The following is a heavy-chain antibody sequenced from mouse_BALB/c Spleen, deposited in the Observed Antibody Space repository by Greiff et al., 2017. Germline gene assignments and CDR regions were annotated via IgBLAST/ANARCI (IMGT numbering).Heavy chain of an antibody. CDR1: GFTFSSYG. V-gene: IGHV5-6-3*01. CDR3: ASITTVVYFDV. J-gene: IGHJ1*01. Sequence: EVKLMESGGGLVQPGGSLKLSCAASGFTFSSYGMSWVRQTPDKRLELVATINSNGGSTYYPDSVKGRFTISRDNAKNTLYLQMSSLKSEDTAMYYCASITTVVYFDVWGAGTTVTVSS. CDR2: INSNGGST. D-gene: IGHD1-1*01.